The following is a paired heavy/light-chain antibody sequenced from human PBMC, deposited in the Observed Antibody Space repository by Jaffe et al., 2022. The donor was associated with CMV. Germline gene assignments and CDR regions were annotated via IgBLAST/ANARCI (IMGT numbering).Light chain of an antibody. CDR1: QSLVHSDGNTY. J-gene: IGKJ4*01. Sequence: DVVMTQSPLSLPVTLGQPASISCRSSQSLVHSDGNTYLNWFQQRPGQSPRRLIYRVSKRDSGVPDRFSGSGSGTDFTLKISRVEAEDVGVYYCMQGTHWWPLTFGGGTKVEI. CDR3: MQGTHWWPLT. CDR2: RVS. V-gene: IGKV2-30*02.
Heavy chain of an antibody. J-gene: IGHJ4*02. Sequence: QVQLVESGGGVVQPGRSLRLSCAASGFTFSSYGMHWVRQAPGGGLQWVAVVSYDGGDKYYADSVKGRFTISRDNSRNTLFLQLNNLRPEDTAVYFCVKDPGIFGENFDYWGQGTLVTVSS. CDR2: VSYDGGDK. D-gene: IGHD3-10*01. CDR1: GFTFSSYG. CDR3: VKDPGIFGENFDY. V-gene: IGHV3-30*18.